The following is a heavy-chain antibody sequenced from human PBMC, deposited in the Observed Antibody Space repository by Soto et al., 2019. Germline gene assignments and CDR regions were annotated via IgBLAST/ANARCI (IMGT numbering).Heavy chain of an antibody. V-gene: IGHV3-7*01. CDR2: IKQDGSEK. CDR3: AGWRSPPYYYYGRAV. Sequence: EVQLVESGGGLVQPGGSLRLSCAASGFTFSSYWMSWVRQAPGKGLEWVANIKQDGSEKYYVDSVKGRFTISRDNAKNSLDLKMNTRRAEDTAVYYCAGWRSPPYYYYGRAVGGQGTTVPVSS. D-gene: IGHD3-3*01. CDR1: GFTFSSYW. J-gene: IGHJ6*02.